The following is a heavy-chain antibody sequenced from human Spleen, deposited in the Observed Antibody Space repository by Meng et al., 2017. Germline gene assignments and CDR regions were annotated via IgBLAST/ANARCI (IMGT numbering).Heavy chain of an antibody. Sequence: SVKVSCKASGGTFRSYAISWVRQAPGQGLEWMGGIIPIFGTANYAQKFQGRVTITADESTSTAYMELSSLRSEDTAVYYCARDRADYYDSSGYYFNFDYWGQGTLVTVSS. CDR2: IIPIFGTA. CDR1: GGTFRSYA. CDR3: ARDRADYYDSSGYYFNFDY. V-gene: IGHV1-69*13. J-gene: IGHJ4*02. D-gene: IGHD3-22*01.